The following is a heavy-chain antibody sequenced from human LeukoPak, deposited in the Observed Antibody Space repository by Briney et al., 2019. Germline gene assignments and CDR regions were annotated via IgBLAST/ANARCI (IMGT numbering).Heavy chain of an antibody. J-gene: IGHJ4*02. CDR2: ISGGGSTI. CDR1: GFTLSAYS. D-gene: IGHD3-22*01. V-gene: IGHV3-48*04. CDR3: ARDHHDSRGYYLVDY. Sequence: GGSLRLSCAASGFTLSAYSMNWVRQAPGKGLEWVSYISGGGSTIYYADSVKGRFTISRDNAKNSLYLQMNSLRADDTAVYYCARDHHDSRGYYLVDYWGQGTLVTVSS.